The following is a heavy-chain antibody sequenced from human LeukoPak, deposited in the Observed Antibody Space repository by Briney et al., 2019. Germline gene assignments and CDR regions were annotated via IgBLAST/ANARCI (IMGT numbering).Heavy chain of an antibody. CDR2: ISYDGSNK. V-gene: IGHV3-30-3*01. J-gene: IGHJ4*02. CDR1: GFTFSSYA. Sequence: PGGSLRLSCAASGFTFSSYAMHWVRQAPGKGLEWVAVISYDGSNKYYADSVKGRFTISRDNSKNTLYLQMNSLRAEDTALYYCAKDSEGGDFWSGYYNYWGQGTLVTVSS. D-gene: IGHD3-3*01. CDR3: AKDSEGGDFWSGYYNY.